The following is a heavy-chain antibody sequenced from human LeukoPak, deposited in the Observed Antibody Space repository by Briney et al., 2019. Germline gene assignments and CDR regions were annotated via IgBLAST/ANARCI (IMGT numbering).Heavy chain of an antibody. Sequence: ASETLALICSGLGCSIRCYWWSWIRQPAGKGLEFTGRIYTTGRTNYNPSLKSRVSMSVDTSKNKFSLELRSVTAADTAVYFCARAGYTISSYRFDYWGQGALVTVSS. CDR2: IYTTGRT. J-gene: IGHJ4*02. CDR3: ARAGYTISSYRFDY. D-gene: IGHD3-16*02. V-gene: IGHV4-4*07. CDR1: GCSIRCYW.